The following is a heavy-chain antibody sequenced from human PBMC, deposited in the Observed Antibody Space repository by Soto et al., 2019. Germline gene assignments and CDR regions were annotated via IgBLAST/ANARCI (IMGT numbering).Heavy chain of an antibody. Sequence: PSETLSLTCTVSGGSISSYYWSWIRQPPGKGLEWIGYIYYSGSTNYNPSLKSRVTISVDTSKNQFSLKLSSVTAADTAVYYCARDFAEGITMVRGVTTQPSYYYYYGMDVWGQGTTVTVSS. D-gene: IGHD3-10*01. V-gene: IGHV4-59*01. CDR3: ARDFAEGITMVRGVTTQPSYYYYYGMDV. CDR2: IYYSGST. CDR1: GGSISSYY. J-gene: IGHJ6*02.